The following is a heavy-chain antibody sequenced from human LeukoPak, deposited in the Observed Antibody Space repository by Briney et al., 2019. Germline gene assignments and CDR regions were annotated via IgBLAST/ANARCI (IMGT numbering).Heavy chain of an antibody. CDR2: IVVGSGNT. Sequence: ASVKVSCKASGFTFTSSAVKWVRQARGQRLEWIGWIVVGSGNTNYAQKFQERVTITRDMSTSTAYMELSSLRSEDTAVYYCAAEIYYGSGSYSLYFDYWGQGTLVTVSS. J-gene: IGHJ4*02. D-gene: IGHD3-10*01. V-gene: IGHV1-58*01. CDR1: GFTFTSSA. CDR3: AAEIYYGSGSYSLYFDY.